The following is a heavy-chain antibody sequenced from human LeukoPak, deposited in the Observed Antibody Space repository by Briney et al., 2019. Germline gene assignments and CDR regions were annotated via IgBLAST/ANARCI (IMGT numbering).Heavy chain of an antibody. CDR2: IWYDGSNK. J-gene: IGHJ6*02. CDR1: GFTFSSYG. CDR3: AREGYGNYGTYYGMDV. Sequence: GGSLRLSCAASGFTFSSYGMHWARQAPGKGLEWVAVIWYDGSNKYYADSVKGRFTISRDNSKNTLYLQMNSLRAEDTAVYYCAREGYGNYGTYYGMDVWGQGTTVTVSS. V-gene: IGHV3-33*01. D-gene: IGHD4-11*01.